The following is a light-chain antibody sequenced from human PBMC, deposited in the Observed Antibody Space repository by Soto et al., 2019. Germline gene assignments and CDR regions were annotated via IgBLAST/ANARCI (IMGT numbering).Light chain of an antibody. CDR2: GAS. CDR3: QQYGSLSVT. CDR1: QSVSSIY. Sequence: EIVLTQSPGTLSLSPGERATLSCRASQSVSSIYLAWYQQKPGQAPRLLIYGASSRATGIPDRFSGSGSETDFTLTISRLEPDDFAVYYCQQYGSLSVTFGQGTKVEIK. J-gene: IGKJ1*01. V-gene: IGKV3-20*01.